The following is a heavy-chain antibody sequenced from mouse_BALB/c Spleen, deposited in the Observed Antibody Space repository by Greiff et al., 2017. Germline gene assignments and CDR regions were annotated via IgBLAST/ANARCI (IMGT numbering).Heavy chain of an antibody. J-gene: IGHJ4*01. V-gene: IGHV1S56*01. CDR2: IYPGNVNT. D-gene: IGHD2-1*01. CDR3: ARGGNYVAMDY. Sequence: QVTLKESGPELVKPGASVRISCKASGYTFTSYYIHWVKQRPGQGLEWIGWIYPGNVNTKYNEKFKGKATLTADKSSSTAYMQLSSLTSEDSAVYFCARGGNYVAMDYWGQGTSVTVSS. CDR1: GYTFTSYY.